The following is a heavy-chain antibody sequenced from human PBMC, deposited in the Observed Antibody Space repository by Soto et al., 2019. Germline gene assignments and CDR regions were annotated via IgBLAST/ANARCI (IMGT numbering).Heavy chain of an antibody. CDR3: AKELYYYGSGVAFDY. CDR1: GFTFSSYG. V-gene: IGHV3-30*18. D-gene: IGHD3-10*01. Sequence: GGSLRLSCVASGFTFSSYGMHWVRQAPGKGLEWVAVISYDGSNKYYADSVKGRFTISRDNSKNTLYLQMNSLRAEDTAVYYCAKELYYYGSGVAFDYWGQGTLVTVSS. J-gene: IGHJ4*02. CDR2: ISYDGSNK.